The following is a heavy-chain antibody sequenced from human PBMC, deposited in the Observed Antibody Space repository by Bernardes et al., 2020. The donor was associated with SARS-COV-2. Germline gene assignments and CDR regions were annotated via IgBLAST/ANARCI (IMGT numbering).Heavy chain of an antibody. Sequence: ASVKVSCKVSGYTLTELSMHWVRQAPGKGLEWMGGFDPEDGETIYAQKFQGRVTMTEDTSTDTAYMELSSLRSEDTAVYYCATAPPIEAAGNWFDPWGQGTLVTVSS. D-gene: IGHD6-13*01. J-gene: IGHJ5*02. CDR1: GYTLTELS. V-gene: IGHV1-24*01. CDR3: ATAPPIEAAGNWFDP. CDR2: FDPEDGET.